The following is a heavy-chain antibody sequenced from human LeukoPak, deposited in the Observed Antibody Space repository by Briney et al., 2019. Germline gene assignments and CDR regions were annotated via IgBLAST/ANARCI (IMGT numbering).Heavy chain of an antibody. CDR1: GFTFSRYW. Sequence: GGSLRLSCAASGFTFSRYWMSWVRQAPGKGLEWVANIIQDGSDKNYVDSVKGRFIISRDNAKNSLYLQLNSLRGEDTAVYYCARTDWGRFDYWGQGTLVTVSS. J-gene: IGHJ4*02. CDR3: ARTDWGRFDY. CDR2: IIQDGSDK. D-gene: IGHD3-16*01. V-gene: IGHV3-7*04.